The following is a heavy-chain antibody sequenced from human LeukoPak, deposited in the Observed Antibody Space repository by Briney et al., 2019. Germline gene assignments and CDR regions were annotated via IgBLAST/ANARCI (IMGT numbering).Heavy chain of an antibody. CDR2: IHYSGST. J-gene: IGHJ4*02. V-gene: IGHV4-59*12. D-gene: IGHD2-2*01. CDR1: GGSINNYY. Sequence: PSETLSLTCTVSGGSINNYYWSWIRQPPGKGLEWIGYIHYSGSTNYNPSLKSRVTISVDTSKNQFSLKLSSVTAADTAVYYCARGSLGYCSSTSCFYYFDYWGQGTLVTVSS. CDR3: ARGSLGYCSSTSCFYYFDY.